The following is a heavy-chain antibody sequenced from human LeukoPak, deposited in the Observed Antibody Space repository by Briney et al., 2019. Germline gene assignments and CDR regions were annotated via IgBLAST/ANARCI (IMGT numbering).Heavy chain of an antibody. V-gene: IGHV3-21*01. CDR3: ARDPAATPLDY. CDR2: ITTSSDYK. Sequence: GGSLRLSCAASGFTFSAYTMSWVRQAPRKGLEWVSSITTSSDYKYYADSLRGRLTISRDNAENSLLLQMNSLRGDDTAVYYCARDPAATPLDYWGQGILVTVSS. CDR1: GFTFSAYT. D-gene: IGHD6-13*01. J-gene: IGHJ4*02.